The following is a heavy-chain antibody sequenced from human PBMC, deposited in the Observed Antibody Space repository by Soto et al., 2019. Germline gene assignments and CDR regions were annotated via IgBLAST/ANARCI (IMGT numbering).Heavy chain of an antibody. D-gene: IGHD3-22*01. V-gene: IGHV1-18*01. Sequence: QVQLVQSEAELRKPGASVKVSCKASGYSFSYYGISWVRQAPGQGLEWMGWINPYNGNRNYAQKFEDRVTMTTATYTNTIYMKLRSLKSDDTAIYYCARDRLRGYDNSGFYSWGQGTLVTVSS. CDR1: GYSFSYYG. CDR3: ARDRLRGYDNSGFYS. J-gene: IGHJ4*02. CDR2: INPYNGNR.